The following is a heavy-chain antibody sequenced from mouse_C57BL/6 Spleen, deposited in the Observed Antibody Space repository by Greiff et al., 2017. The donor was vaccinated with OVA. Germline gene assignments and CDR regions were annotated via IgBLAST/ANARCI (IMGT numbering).Heavy chain of an antibody. CDR1: GYTFTSYT. Sequence: QVQLQQSGAELARPGASVKMSCKASGYTFTSYTMHWVKQRPGQGLEWIGYINPSSGYTKYNQKFKDKATLTADKSSSTAYMQLSSLTSEDSAVYYCAGLTPCYAMDYWGQGTSVTVSS. V-gene: IGHV1-4*01. J-gene: IGHJ4*01. CDR3: AGLTPCYAMDY. D-gene: IGHD3-1*01. CDR2: INPSSGYT.